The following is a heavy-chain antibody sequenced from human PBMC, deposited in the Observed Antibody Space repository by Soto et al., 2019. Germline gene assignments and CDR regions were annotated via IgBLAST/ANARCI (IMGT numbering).Heavy chain of an antibody. V-gene: IGHV3-48*01. Sequence: GGSLRLSCAASGFTFSSYSMNWVRQAPGKGLEWVSYISSSSSTIYYADSVKGRFTISRDNAKNSLYLQMNSLRAEDTAVYYCARDLGYCSSTSCYDWYFDLWGRGTLVTVSS. CDR2: ISSSSSTI. D-gene: IGHD2-2*01. J-gene: IGHJ2*01. CDR1: GFTFSSYS. CDR3: ARDLGYCSSTSCYDWYFDL.